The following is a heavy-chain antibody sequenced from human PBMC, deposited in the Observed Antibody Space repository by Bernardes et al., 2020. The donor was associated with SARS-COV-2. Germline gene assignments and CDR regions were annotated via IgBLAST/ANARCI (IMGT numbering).Heavy chain of an antibody. J-gene: IGHJ6*03. CDR3: ARDRSGSRTPSGSMDV. CDR1: GFSFTSYD. D-gene: IGHD3-3*01. V-gene: IGHV3-13*04. Sequence: GGSLRLSCVASGFSFTSYDMHWVRHPAGRGLEWVSTVGIAGDTYYSSSVKGRFTVTRDIAKTTLYLQMNSQRGGDTGLYYCARDRSGSRTPSGSMDVWGTGTTVTVSS. CDR2: VGIAGDT.